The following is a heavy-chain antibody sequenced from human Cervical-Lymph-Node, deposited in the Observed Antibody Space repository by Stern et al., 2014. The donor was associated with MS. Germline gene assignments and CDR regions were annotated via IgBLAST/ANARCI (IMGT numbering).Heavy chain of an antibody. J-gene: IGHJ4*02. CDR2: SYWDDQK. Sequence: QVTLKESGPALVKPTQTLTLTCTFSGVSLSTNGLGVGWIRQPPGEALEWLAYSYWDDQKRYSPSLKSRLTITKDTSKNQVVLTLADVTPVDTATYYCAHRTAGPFDYWGQGTLVTVSS. CDR3: AHRTAGPFDY. CDR1: GVSLSTNGLG. V-gene: IGHV2-5*02.